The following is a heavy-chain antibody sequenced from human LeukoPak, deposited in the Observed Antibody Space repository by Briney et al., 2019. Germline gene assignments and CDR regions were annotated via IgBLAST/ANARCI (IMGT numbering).Heavy chain of an antibody. CDR2: IYYSGST. Sequence: PSETLSLTCTVSGGSISSYYWSWIRQPPGKGLEWIGYIYYSGSTNYNPSLKSRVTISVDTSKNQFSLKLSSVTAADTAVYYCAGTQYYGDYYFDYWGQGTLVTVSS. CDR3: AGTQYYGDYYFDY. V-gene: IGHV4-59*08. CDR1: GGSISSYY. D-gene: IGHD4-17*01. J-gene: IGHJ4*02.